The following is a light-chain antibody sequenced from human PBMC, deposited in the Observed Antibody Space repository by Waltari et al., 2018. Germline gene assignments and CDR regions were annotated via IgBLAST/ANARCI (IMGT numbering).Light chain of an antibody. CDR3: QRRRSWPLT. CDR1: QSVGTY. J-gene: IGKJ4*01. Sequence: EIVLTQSPAILSFSPGERATLSCRASQSVGTYLAWYHQRPGQSPRLPIYDASYRATGIPARFSGSGSETDFTLTISSLQPADFAVYYCQRRRSWPLTFGGGTRVQI. V-gene: IGKV3-11*01. CDR2: DAS.